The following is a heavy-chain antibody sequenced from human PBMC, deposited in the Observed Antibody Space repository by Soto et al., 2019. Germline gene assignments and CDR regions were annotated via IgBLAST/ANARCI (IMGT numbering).Heavy chain of an antibody. D-gene: IGHD1-26*01. V-gene: IGHV1-8*01. CDR1: GYTFTSYD. J-gene: IGHJ6*03. CDR3: ARGGQGGSWQGPYYYYDYMDV. CDR2: MNPNRGNT. Sequence: ASVKVSCKASGYTFTSYDINWVRQATGQGLEWMGWMNPNRGNTGYAQKFQGRVTMTRNTSISTAYMELSSLRSEDTAVYYCARGGQGGSWQGPYYYYDYMDVWGKGTTVTVSS.